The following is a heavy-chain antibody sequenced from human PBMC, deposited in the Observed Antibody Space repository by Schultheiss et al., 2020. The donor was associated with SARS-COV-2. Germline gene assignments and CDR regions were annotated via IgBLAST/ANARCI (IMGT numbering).Heavy chain of an antibody. CDR1: GFTFSSYA. CDR2: ISGSGGST. J-gene: IGHJ6*02. D-gene: IGHD4-17*01. V-gene: IGHV3-23*01. CDR3: AKDPDYGDYYYYYYGMDV. Sequence: GGSLRLSCAASGFTFSSYAMSWVRQAPGKGLEWVSAISGSGGSTYYADSVKGRFTISRDNSKNTLYLQMNSLRAEDTAVYYCAKDPDYGDYYYYYYGMDVWGQGTTVTVSS.